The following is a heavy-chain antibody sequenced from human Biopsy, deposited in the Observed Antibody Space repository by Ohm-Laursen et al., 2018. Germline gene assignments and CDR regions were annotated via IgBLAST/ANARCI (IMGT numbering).Heavy chain of an antibody. Sequence: SETLSLTCTVSGGSIGSFFWSWIRQPPGKGLEWIGYIYYSGSTNYNPPLRSRVTISVDRSKNQFPLELRSVTAADTAVYYWSRVGAGAPSIDYFDYWGQGALVTVSS. CDR2: IYYSGST. V-gene: IGHV4-59*01. CDR3: SRVGAGAPSIDYFDY. D-gene: IGHD1-26*01. CDR1: GGSIGSFF. J-gene: IGHJ4*02.